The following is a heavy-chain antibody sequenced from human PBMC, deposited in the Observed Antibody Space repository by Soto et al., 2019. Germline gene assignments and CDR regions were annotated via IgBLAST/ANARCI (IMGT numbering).Heavy chain of an antibody. CDR1: GFTFSSYS. CDR2: ISSSSSYI. J-gene: IGHJ6*03. D-gene: IGHD5-12*01. V-gene: IGHV3-21*01. CDR3: ARGDSGYDSYYYYYYYMDV. Sequence: GSLRLSCAASGFTFSSYSMNWVRQAPGKGLEWVSSISSSSSYIYYADSVKGRFTISRDNAKNSLYLQMNSLRAEDTAVYYCARGDSGYDSYYYYYYYMDVWGKGTTVTVSS.